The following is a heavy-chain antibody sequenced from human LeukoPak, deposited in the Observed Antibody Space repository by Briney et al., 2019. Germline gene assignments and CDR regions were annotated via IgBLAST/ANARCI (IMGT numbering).Heavy chain of an antibody. V-gene: IGHV3-7*01. Sequence: GGSLRLPCAASGFYFRGYNMGWVRQAPGKGLEWLATTDREGSDRGREYTASVRGRFTISRDNAKNSVHLYMSSLGADDTAVYFCVTECWYRFDYWGQGILVTVSS. CDR1: GFYFRGYN. CDR2: TDREGSDRGR. CDR3: VTECWYRFDY. D-gene: IGHD1-14*01. J-gene: IGHJ4*02.